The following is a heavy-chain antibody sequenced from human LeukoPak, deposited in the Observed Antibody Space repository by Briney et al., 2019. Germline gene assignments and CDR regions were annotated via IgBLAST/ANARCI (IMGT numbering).Heavy chain of an antibody. CDR3: ARDRFDYALDY. D-gene: IGHD4-17*01. Sequence: GGSLRLSCAASGFTISSYGMSWVRQAPGKGLEWVSYISGSGTTMYYADSVKGRFTISRDNAKNSVFLQMNSLRADDTAVYYCARDRFDYALDYWGLGVLVTVSS. CDR2: ISGSGTTM. CDR1: GFTISSYG. J-gene: IGHJ4*02. V-gene: IGHV3-48*04.